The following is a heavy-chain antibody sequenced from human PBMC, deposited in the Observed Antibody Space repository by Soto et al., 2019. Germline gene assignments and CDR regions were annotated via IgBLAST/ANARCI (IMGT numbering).Heavy chain of an antibody. J-gene: IGHJ4*02. Sequence: GGSLRLSCAASGFSFSISPMHWVRQAPGKGPEWVALISYDGTNKFYADSVKGRFTIPRDNSKSTLYLQVDSLRPEDAAVYYCARDPKTSGGQHWAFNYFDSWGQGTLVTVSS. V-gene: IGHV3-30-3*01. CDR1: GFSFSISP. CDR3: ARDPKTSGGQHWAFNYFDS. D-gene: IGHD7-27*01. CDR2: ISYDGTNK.